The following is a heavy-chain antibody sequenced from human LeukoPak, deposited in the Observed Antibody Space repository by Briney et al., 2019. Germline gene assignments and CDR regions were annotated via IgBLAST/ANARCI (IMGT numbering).Heavy chain of an antibody. CDR2: IYTTGKT. D-gene: IGHD3-16*01. V-gene: IGHV4-4*07. J-gene: IGHJ4*02. CDR3: ARHGYTASHYFLDF. CDR1: SGSINSYY. Sequence: SETLSLTCTVSSGSINSYYWGWVRQPAGRGLEWIGRIYTTGKTDYNPSLKRRLTISVDTSKRQFSLNLRSVTAADTAIYYCARHGYTASHYFLDFWRQGTLVTVSS.